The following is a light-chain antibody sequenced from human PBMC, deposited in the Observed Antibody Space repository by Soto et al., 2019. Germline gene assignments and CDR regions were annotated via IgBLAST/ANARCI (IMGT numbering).Light chain of an antibody. CDR1: QSVSTD. CDR3: HQYNDWPRFT. CDR2: GAS. V-gene: IGKV3-15*01. J-gene: IGKJ3*01. Sequence: EIVMTQSPATLSVSPGERATLSCRASQSVSTDLAWYQQKPGHAPRRLIYGASTRATGIPARFSGSGSGTEFTLTINSLQSEDLAIYYCHQYNDWPRFTFGPGTKVEIK.